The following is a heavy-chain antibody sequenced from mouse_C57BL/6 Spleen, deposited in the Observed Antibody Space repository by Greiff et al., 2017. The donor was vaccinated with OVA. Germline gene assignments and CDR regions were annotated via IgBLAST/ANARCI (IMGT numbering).Heavy chain of an antibody. Sequence: EVMLVESGGGLVQPGGSLKLSCAASGFTFSDYYMYWVRQTPEKRLEWVAYISNGGGSTYYPDTVKGRFTISRDNAKNTLYLQMSRLKSEDTAMYYCARHKGYSNYVSWFAYWGQGTLVTVSA. D-gene: IGHD2-5*01. CDR3: ARHKGYSNYVSWFAY. V-gene: IGHV5-12*01. CDR2: ISNGGGST. CDR1: GFTFSDYY. J-gene: IGHJ3*01.